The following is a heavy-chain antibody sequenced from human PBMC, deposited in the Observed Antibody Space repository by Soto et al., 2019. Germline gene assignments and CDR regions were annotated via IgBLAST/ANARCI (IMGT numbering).Heavy chain of an antibody. V-gene: IGHV1-18*01. CDR1: GYSFTSYG. D-gene: IGHD2-15*01. J-gene: IGHJ6*02. CDR3: AWLDTKYCSGGTCYTEYYYYAMDV. CDR2: ISTYSGNT. Sequence: QVQVVQSGAEVKKPGASVKVSCKASGYSFTSYGMSWVRQAPGQGLEWMGWISTYSGNTNYAQKFQDRVTMTTDTSTRTAYMELRSLRSDDTAVYYCAWLDTKYCSGGTCYTEYYYYAMDVWGQGTTVTVSS.